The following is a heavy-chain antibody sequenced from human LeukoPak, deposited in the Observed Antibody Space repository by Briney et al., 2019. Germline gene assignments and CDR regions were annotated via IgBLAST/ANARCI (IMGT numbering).Heavy chain of an antibody. CDR3: ARLGYSYGYDY. CDR1: GGSISSSSYY. J-gene: IGHJ4*02. Sequence: SETLSLTCTVSGGSISSSSYYWGWIRQPPGKGLEWIGSIYYSGSTYYNPSLKSRVTISVDTSKNQFSLKLSSVTAADTAVYYCARLGYSYGYDYWGQGTLVTVSS. V-gene: IGHV4-39*07. D-gene: IGHD5-18*01. CDR2: IYYSGST.